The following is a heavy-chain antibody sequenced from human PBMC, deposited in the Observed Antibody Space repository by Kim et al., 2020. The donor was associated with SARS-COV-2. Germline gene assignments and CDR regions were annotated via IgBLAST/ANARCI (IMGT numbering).Heavy chain of an antibody. D-gene: IGHD4-4*01. Sequence: GGSLRLSCAASGFTFSSYSMNWVRQAPGKGLEWVSYISSSSSTIYYADSVKGRFTISRDNAKNSLYLQMNSLRDEDTAVYYCAREGDSDYVGPYYFDYWGQGTLVTVSS. CDR2: ISSSSSTI. V-gene: IGHV3-48*02. J-gene: IGHJ4*02. CDR3: AREGDSDYVGPYYFDY. CDR1: GFTFSSYS.